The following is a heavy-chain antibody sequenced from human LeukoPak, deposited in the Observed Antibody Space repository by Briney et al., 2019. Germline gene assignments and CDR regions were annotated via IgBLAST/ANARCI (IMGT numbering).Heavy chain of an antibody. D-gene: IGHD4/OR15-4a*01. CDR1: GFTFSSYS. CDR2: ISSSSGYI. J-gene: IGHJ4*02. Sequence: GGSLRLSCAASGFTFSSYSMNWVRQAPGKGLEWVSSISSSSGYIYYADSVKGRFTISRDNAKNSLYLQTNSLRAEDTAVYYCAIRAGAYSHPYDYWGQGTLVTVSS. CDR3: AIRAGAYSHPYDY. V-gene: IGHV3-21*04.